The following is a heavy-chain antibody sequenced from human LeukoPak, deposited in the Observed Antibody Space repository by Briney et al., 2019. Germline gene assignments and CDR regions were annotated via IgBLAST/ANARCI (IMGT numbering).Heavy chain of an antibody. Sequence: GGSLRLSCAASGFTLSSYWIHWVRQAPGKGLAWVSLIRRDGTTSFAASVQGRFTISRDNARNTLYLQMNSLGADDTAVYYCARDAGQATPFDYWGPGTLVTVSS. V-gene: IGHV3-74*01. CDR3: ARDAGQATPFDY. D-gene: IGHD2-15*01. CDR2: IRRDGTT. CDR1: GFTLSSYW. J-gene: IGHJ4*02.